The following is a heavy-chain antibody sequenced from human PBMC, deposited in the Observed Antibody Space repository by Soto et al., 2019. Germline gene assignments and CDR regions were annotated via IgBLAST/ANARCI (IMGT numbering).Heavy chain of an antibody. CDR1: GDPFSNQW. CDR3: ATHTSTGYWDC. Sequence: LGESLKISCQGSGDPFSNQWIAWVRQMPGKGLEWMGLTHPGNSESRYSPSIQGQVTMSVDKSINTAFLQWSSLKASDSAMYYCATHTSTGYWDCWGQGTLVTVS. D-gene: IGHD6-13*01. CDR2: THPGNSES. V-gene: IGHV5-51*01. J-gene: IGHJ4*02.